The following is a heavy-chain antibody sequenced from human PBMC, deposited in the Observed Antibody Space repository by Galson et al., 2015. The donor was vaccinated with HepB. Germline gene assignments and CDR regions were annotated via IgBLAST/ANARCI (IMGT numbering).Heavy chain of an antibody. CDR1: GFTFSNAW. CDR3: TTDVGALPGAYSSSFDY. J-gene: IGHJ4*02. Sequence: SLRLSCAASGFTFSNAWMNWVRQAPGKGLEWVGRIKSKTDGGTTDYAAPVKGRFTISRDDSKNTLYLQMNSLKTEDTAVYYCTTDVGALPGAYSSSFDYWGQGTLVTVSS. CDR2: IKSKTDGGTT. D-gene: IGHD6-13*01. V-gene: IGHV3-15*07.